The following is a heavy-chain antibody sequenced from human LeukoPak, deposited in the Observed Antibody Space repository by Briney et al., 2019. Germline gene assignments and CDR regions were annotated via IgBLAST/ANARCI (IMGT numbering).Heavy chain of an antibody. D-gene: IGHD5-18*01. J-gene: IGHJ3*02. CDR1: GGTFSSYA. Sequence: AASVKVSCKASGGTFSSYAISWVRQAPGQGLGWMGGIIPIFGTANYAQKFQGRVTITTDESTSTAYMELSSLRSEDTAVYYCARERGYSYGSDAFDIWGQGTMVTVSS. CDR3: ARERGYSYGSDAFDI. CDR2: IIPIFGTA. V-gene: IGHV1-69*05.